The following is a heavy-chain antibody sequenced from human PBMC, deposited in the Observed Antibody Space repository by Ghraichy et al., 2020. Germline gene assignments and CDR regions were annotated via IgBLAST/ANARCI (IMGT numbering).Heavy chain of an antibody. CDR3: ARGGARGYCSGGSCFSDAFDI. CDR2: IYHSGST. D-gene: IGHD2-15*01. CDR1: GGSISSGGYS. Sequence: SETLSLTCAVSGGSISSGGYSWSWLRQPPGKGLEWIGYIYHSGSTYYNPSLKSRVTISVDRSKNQFSLKLSSVTAADTAVYYCARGGARGYCSGGSCFSDAFDIWGQGTMVTVSS. V-gene: IGHV4-30-2*01. J-gene: IGHJ3*02.